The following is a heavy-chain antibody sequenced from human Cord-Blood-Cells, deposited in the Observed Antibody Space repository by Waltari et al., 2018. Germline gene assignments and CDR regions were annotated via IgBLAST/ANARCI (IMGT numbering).Heavy chain of an antibody. CDR1: GYTFTSYD. D-gene: IGHD1-20*01. CDR3: AGFGARYNWNYIDY. Sequence: QVQLVQSGAEVKKPGASVKVSCKASGYTFTSYDINWVRQAAGQGLEWVGWMDPNIGNKGYAQKYQGTVTMTRNTSISTAYMELSRQGSEETAVYYCAGFGARYNWNYIDYWGQGTLVTVSS. CDR2: MDPNIGNK. V-gene: IGHV1-8*01. J-gene: IGHJ4*02.